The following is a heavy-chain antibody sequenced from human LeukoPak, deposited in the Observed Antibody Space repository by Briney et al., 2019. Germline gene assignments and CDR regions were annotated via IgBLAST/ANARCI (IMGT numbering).Heavy chain of an antibody. CDR1: GGSISSSSYY. J-gene: IGHJ5*02. V-gene: IGHV4-39*01. D-gene: IGHD2-21*01. CDR2: IYYSGST. Sequence: KPSETLSLTCTVSGGSISSSSYYWGWIRQPPGKGLEWIGSIYYSGSTYYNPSLKSRVTISVDTSKNQFSLKLSSVTAADTAVYYCARVRADSNWFDPWGQGTLVTVSS. CDR3: ARVRADSNWFDP.